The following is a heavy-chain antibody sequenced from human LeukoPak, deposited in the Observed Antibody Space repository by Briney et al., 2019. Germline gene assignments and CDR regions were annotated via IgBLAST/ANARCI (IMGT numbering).Heavy chain of an antibody. CDR2: ISSSSSYI. CDR1: GFTFSSYS. V-gene: IGHV3-21*01. J-gene: IGHJ6*02. D-gene: IGHD2-2*01. Sequence: PGGSLRLSCAASGFTFSSYSVNWVRQAPGKGLEWVSSISSSSSYIYYADSVKGRFTISRDNAKNSLYLQMNSLRAEDTAVYYCARDGVLYCSSTSCYFRYYYYGMDVWGQGTTVIVSS. CDR3: ARDGVLYCSSTSCYFRYYYYGMDV.